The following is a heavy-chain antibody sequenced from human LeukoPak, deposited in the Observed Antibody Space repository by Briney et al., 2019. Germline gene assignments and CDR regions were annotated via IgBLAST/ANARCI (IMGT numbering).Heavy chain of an antibody. V-gene: IGHV3-30*04. CDR2: ISYDGSNK. Sequence: GRSLRLSCAASGFTFSSYAMHWVRQAPGKGLEWVAVISYDGSNKYYADSVKGRFTISRDNSKNTLYLQMNSLRAEDTAVYYCAKGRGWAEIDYWGQGTLVTVSS. D-gene: IGHD6-19*01. CDR1: GFTFSSYA. J-gene: IGHJ4*02. CDR3: AKGRGWAEIDY.